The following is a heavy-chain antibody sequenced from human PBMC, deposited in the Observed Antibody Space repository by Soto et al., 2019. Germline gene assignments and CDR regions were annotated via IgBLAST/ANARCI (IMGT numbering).Heavy chain of an antibody. CDR2: IYWDDDK. J-gene: IGHJ6*02. CDR3: IQSRCGGDCLQSYASYYYYGMDV. D-gene: IGHD2-21*02. CDR1: AFSLSTGGVG. V-gene: IGHV2-5*02. Sequence: QITLKESGPTLVKPTQTLTLTCTFSAFSLSTGGVGVGWIRQPPGKALEWLALIYWDDDKRYSPSLRSRLTITKYTSKNQLALTITNMDPVDTATYYCIQSRCGGDCLQSYASYYYYGMDVWGQGTTVTVSS.